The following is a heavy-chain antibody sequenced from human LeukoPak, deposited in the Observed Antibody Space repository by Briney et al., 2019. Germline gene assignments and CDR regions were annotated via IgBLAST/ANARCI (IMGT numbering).Heavy chain of an antibody. CDR1: GGSFSGYH. V-gene: IGHV4-34*01. CDR2: INERGQT. J-gene: IGHJ4*02. D-gene: IGHD4-23*01. CDR3: ARDPTTVVTTPYYFDF. Sequence: KASETLSLTCAVHGGSFSGYHWNWIRQSPRKGLEWIGEINERGQTNYNPSLESRLTISVDTSKKQFSLKLSSVTAADTAVYYCARDPTTVVTTPYYFDFWGQGTMVTVSS.